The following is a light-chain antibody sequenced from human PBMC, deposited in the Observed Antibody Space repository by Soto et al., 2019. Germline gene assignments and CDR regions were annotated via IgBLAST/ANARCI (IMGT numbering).Light chain of an antibody. J-gene: IGLJ7*01. CDR2: SNN. CDR3: AAWDDSLSRAV. V-gene: IGLV1-47*02. CDR1: SSNIGSNY. Sequence: VLTQPPSASGTPGQRVTISCSGSSSNIGSNYVYWYQQLPGTAPKLLIYSNNHRPSGVPDRFSGSKSGTSASLAISGLRSEDEADYYCAAWDDSLSRAVFGGGTQLTVL.